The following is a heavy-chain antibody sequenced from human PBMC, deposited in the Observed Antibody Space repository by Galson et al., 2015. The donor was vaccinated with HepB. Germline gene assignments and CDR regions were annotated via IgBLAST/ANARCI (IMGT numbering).Heavy chain of an antibody. V-gene: IGHV1-18*01. Sequence: SVKVSXXXXGXTXGXSGIIWVRQAXGQGLXXXXWISPYTANTNYAQKFRGRVTLTTVTSTTTAYXXLRSLRSDDTAIYYCAREGSYCIGDACYYYFDYWGXGSLVTVSS. CDR3: AREGSYCIGDACYYYFDY. D-gene: IGHD2-15*01. CDR2: ISPYTANT. J-gene: IGHJ4*02. CDR1: GXTXGXSG.